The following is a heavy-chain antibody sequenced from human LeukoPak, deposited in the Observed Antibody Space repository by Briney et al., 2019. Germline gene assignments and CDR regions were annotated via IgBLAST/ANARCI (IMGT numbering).Heavy chain of an antibody. CDR3: ARDRSSTSWFDP. J-gene: IGHJ5*02. Sequence: PGGSLRLSCAASGFTFSSYGMHWVRQAPGKGLGWVAVIWSDGSKQSYADSVKGRLIISRDNSKSMLYLQMDSLRVEDTAVYYCARDRSSTSWFDPWGQGTLVTVSS. CDR2: IWSDGSKQ. V-gene: IGHV3-33*01. CDR1: GFTFSSYG. D-gene: IGHD2-2*01.